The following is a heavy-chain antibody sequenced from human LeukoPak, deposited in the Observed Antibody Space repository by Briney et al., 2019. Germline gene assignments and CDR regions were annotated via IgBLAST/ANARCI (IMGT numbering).Heavy chain of an antibody. J-gene: IGHJ4*02. CDR1: GGSFSGYY. CDR2: INHSGST. Sequence: SETLSLTCAVYGGSFSGYYWSWIRQPPGKGLEWIGEINHSGSTNYNSSLKSRVTISVDTSKNQFSLKLSSVTAADTAVYYCARRSAAAGTRVRYWGQGTLVTVSS. D-gene: IGHD6-13*01. CDR3: ARRSAAAGTRVRY. V-gene: IGHV4-34*01.